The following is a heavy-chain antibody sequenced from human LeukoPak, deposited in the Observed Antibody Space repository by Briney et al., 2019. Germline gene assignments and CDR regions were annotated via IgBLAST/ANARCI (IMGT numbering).Heavy chain of an antibody. CDR2: ISYSGIT. CDR1: GGSISNSNYY. Sequence: SETLSLTCTVSGGSISNSNYYWGWIRQPPGEGLEYIGSISYSGITSYNPSLKSRVTISLDTSKNQFFLKLSSVTAADTAIYYCARRGSYAGSYYIDYWGQGTLVTVSS. V-gene: IGHV4-39*07. D-gene: IGHD1-26*01. J-gene: IGHJ4*02. CDR3: ARRGSYAGSYYIDY.